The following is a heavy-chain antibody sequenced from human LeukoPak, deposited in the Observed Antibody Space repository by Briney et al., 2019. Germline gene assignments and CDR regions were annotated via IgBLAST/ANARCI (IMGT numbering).Heavy chain of an antibody. D-gene: IGHD3-3*01. CDR2: IKQHGGEK. V-gene: IGHV3-7*01. CDR1: GFTFSSYW. Sequence: GGSLRLSCAASGFTFSSYWMNWVRQAPGKGLEWVAKIKQHGGEKYYVDSVKGRFTISRDDANNSLYLQMNSLRAEDTAVYYCARLTIFGVVIENIDYWGQGTLVTVSS. J-gene: IGHJ4*02. CDR3: ARLTIFGVVIENIDY.